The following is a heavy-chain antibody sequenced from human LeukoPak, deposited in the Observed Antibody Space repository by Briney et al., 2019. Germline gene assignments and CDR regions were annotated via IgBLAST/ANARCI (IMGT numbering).Heavy chain of an antibody. D-gene: IGHD6-6*01. V-gene: IGHV1-2*02. J-gene: IGHJ4*02. CDR3: ATRPAYSSSFDY. Sequence: ASVKVSCKTSGYTFTAYYIHWLRQAPGQRPEWMAWINPNSGGSYFAHKFQGRITLTRDTSISTAYMELNRLISDDTAVYYCATRPAYSSSFDYWPGIPGHRLL. CDR1: GYTFTAYY. CDR2: INPNSGGS.